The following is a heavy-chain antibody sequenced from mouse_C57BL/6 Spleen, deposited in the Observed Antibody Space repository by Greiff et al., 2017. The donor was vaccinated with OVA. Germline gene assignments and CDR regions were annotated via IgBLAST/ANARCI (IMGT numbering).Heavy chain of an antibody. CDR3: ARKRITTVVYFDY. J-gene: IGHJ2*01. D-gene: IGHD1-1*01. CDR2: IDPSDSYT. V-gene: IGHV1-50*01. Sequence: QVQLQQPGAELVKPGASVKLSCKASGYTFTSYWMQWVKQRPGQGLEWIGEIDPSDSYTNYNQKFKGKATLTVDTSSSTAYMQLGSLTSEDSAVYYCARKRITTVVYFDYWGQGTTLTVSS. CDR1: GYTFTSYW.